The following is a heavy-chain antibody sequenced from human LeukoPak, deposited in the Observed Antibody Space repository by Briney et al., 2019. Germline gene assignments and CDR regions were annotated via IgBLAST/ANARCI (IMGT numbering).Heavy chain of an antibody. CDR1: GFTFSTYD. CDR2: IRFDGSNK. D-gene: IGHD2-15*01. CDR3: ARVLRYCSGGNCYSGGLGYMDV. V-gene: IGHV3-30*02. Sequence: GGSLRLSCAASGFTFSTYDIHSVRQAPGKGLEWVAFIRFDGSNKYFADSVKGSLTISRDNSKNTVYVLMNSLRPEATAVYYCARVLRYCSGGNCYSGGLGYMDVWGKGTTVTISS. J-gene: IGHJ6*03.